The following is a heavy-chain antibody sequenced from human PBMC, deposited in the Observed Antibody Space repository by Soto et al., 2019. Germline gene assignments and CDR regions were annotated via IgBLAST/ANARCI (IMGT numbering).Heavy chain of an antibody. Sequence: VGSLRLSCAASGFTLSNHAMSWVRQAPGKGLEWVSTLSGSGAGKYYADSVKGRFTISRDTSQNTLYLQMNSLRGEDTAVYYCAKGSGSGYGTPAETWGQGTLVTVSS. V-gene: IGHV3-23*01. J-gene: IGHJ5*02. CDR2: LSGSGAGK. D-gene: IGHD2-15*01. CDR1: GFTLSNHA. CDR3: AKGSGSGYGTPAET.